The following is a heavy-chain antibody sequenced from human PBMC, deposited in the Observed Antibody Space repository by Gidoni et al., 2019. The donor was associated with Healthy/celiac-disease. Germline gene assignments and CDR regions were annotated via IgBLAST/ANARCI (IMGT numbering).Heavy chain of an antibody. Sequence: QLQRQESGPGLVKPSETLSLTGTVPGGSISSSSYYWGWIRQPPGKGLEWIGSIYYSGSTYYTPSLKSRVTISVDTSKHQFSLKLSSVTAADTAVYYCASSRRDGYNQDAFDIWGQGTMVTVSS. CDR2: IYYSGST. J-gene: IGHJ3*02. CDR1: GGSISSSSYY. V-gene: IGHV4-39*01. D-gene: IGHD5-12*01. CDR3: ASSRRDGYNQDAFDI.